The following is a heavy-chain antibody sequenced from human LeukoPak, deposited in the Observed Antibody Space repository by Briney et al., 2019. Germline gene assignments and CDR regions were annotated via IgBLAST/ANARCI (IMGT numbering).Heavy chain of an antibody. CDR1: GYTFTGYY. CDR2: INPNSGGT. Sequence: ASVTVSCKASGYTFTGYYMHWVRQAPGQGLEWMGWINPNSGGTNYAQKFQGWVTMTSDTSISTAYMELSRLRSDDTAVYFCARDHCSSTSCFFDYWGQGTLVTVSS. CDR3: ARDHCSSTSCFFDY. D-gene: IGHD2-2*01. V-gene: IGHV1-2*04. J-gene: IGHJ4*02.